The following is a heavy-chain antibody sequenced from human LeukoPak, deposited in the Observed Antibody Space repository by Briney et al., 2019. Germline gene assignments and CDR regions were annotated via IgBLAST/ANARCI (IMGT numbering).Heavy chain of an antibody. V-gene: IGHV3-21*01. J-gene: IGHJ4*02. CDR2: ISSSSSYI. Sequence: GGSLRLSCAASGFTFSNYAVSWVRQAPGKGLEWVSSISSSSSYIYYADSVKGRFTISRDNAKNSLYLQMNSLRAEDTAVYYCARVASIAARPVFDYWGQGTLVTVSS. D-gene: IGHD6-6*01. CDR3: ARVASIAARPVFDY. CDR1: GFTFSNYA.